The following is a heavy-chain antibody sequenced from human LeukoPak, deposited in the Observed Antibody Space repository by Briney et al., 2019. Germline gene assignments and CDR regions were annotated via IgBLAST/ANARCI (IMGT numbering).Heavy chain of an antibody. V-gene: IGHV3-23*01. CDR2: ISGSGGST. CDR1: GFTFSSYA. CDR3: AKNPLRRYYYDSSGYYYYFDY. Sequence: GGSLRLSCAASGFTFSSYAMSWVRQAPGKGLEWVSAISGSGGSTYYADSVKGRFTISRDNSKNTLYLQMNSLRAEDTAVYYCAKNPLRRYYYDSSGYYYYFDYWGQGTLVTVSS. D-gene: IGHD3-22*01. J-gene: IGHJ4*02.